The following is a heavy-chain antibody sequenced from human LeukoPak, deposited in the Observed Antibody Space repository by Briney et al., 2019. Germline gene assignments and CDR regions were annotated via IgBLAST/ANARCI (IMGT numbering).Heavy chain of an antibody. D-gene: IGHD3-10*01. V-gene: IGHV4-59*01. CDR3: ASTTTYYYGSGSQYCFDY. CDR2: IYYSGST. CDR1: GGSISSYY. J-gene: IGHJ4*02. Sequence: PSETLSLTCTVSGGSISSYYWSWIRQPPGKGLEWIGYIYYSGSTNYNPSLKSRVTISVDTSKNQFSLKLSSVTAADTAVYYCASTTTYYYGSGSQYCFDYWGQGTLVTVSS.